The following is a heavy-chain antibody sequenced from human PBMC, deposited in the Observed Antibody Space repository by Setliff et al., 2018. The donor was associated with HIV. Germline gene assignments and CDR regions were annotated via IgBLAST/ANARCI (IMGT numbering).Heavy chain of an antibody. J-gene: IGHJ1*01. Sequence: ASVKVSCKASGYTFTSYSMHWVRQAPGQGLEWMGIISPSSGSTTYAQKFQGRVTMTRDTSTSTVYMELSSLRSEDTAVYYCARDPAPSSSASYFQHWGQGTPVTVSS. V-gene: IGHV1-46*01. CDR1: GYTFTSYS. CDR3: ARDPAPSSSASYFQH. CDR2: ISPSSGST. D-gene: IGHD6-6*01.